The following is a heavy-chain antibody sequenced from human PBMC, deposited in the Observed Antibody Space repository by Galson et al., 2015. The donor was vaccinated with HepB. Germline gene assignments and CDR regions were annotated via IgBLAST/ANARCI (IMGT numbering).Heavy chain of an antibody. CDR3: ARDSCPSSCGWFDP. V-gene: IGHV3-30-3*01. D-gene: IGHD2-21*01. Sequence: LRLSCAASGFTFSSYAMHWVRQAPGKGLEWVAVISYDGSNKYYADSVKGRFTISRDNSKNTLYLQMNSLRAEDTAVYYCARDSCPSSCGWFDPWGQGTLVTVSS. CDR2: ISYDGSNK. J-gene: IGHJ5*02. CDR1: GFTFSSYA.